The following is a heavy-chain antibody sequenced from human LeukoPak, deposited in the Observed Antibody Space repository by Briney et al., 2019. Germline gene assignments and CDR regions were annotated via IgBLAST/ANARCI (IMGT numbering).Heavy chain of an antibody. CDR2: IYYSGST. CDR3: ARSILTGYYKTYYYGMDV. V-gene: IGHV4-59*01. Sequence: PSETLSLTCTVSGGSISSYYWSWIRQPPGKGLEWVGYIYYSGSTNYNPSLKSRVTISVDTSKNQFSLKLSSVTAADTAVYYCARSILTGYYKTYYYGMDVWGQGTTVTASS. J-gene: IGHJ6*02. D-gene: IGHD3-9*01. CDR1: GGSISSYY.